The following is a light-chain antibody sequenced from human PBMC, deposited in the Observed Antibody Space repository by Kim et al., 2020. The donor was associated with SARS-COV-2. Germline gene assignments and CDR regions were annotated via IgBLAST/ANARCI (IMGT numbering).Light chain of an antibody. Sequence: EIVLTQSPGTLSLSPGERATLSCRASQTVRSKYLAWYQQKPGQSPRLLIHGTSFRATGIPDRFSGSGSGTDFTLTISSLEPEDFAVYYCQQFGDSLYTFGQGTKLEI. J-gene: IGKJ2*01. CDR1: QTVRSKY. V-gene: IGKV3-20*01. CDR2: GTS. CDR3: QQFGDSLYT.